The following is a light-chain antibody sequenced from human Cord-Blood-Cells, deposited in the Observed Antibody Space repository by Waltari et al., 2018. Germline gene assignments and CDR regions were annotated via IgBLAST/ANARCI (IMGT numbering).Light chain of an antibody. J-gene: IGLJ2*01. CDR1: SSDVGGYNY. CDR3: CSYAGSYTFVV. V-gene: IGLV2-11*01. CDR2: DVS. Sequence: QSALTQPRSVSGSPGQSVTIPCTGTSSDVGGYNYVSWYQPHPGKAPTLMIYDVSKRPSGFPDRFSGSKSGNTASLTISGLQAEDEADYYCCSYAGSYTFVVFGGGTKLTVL.